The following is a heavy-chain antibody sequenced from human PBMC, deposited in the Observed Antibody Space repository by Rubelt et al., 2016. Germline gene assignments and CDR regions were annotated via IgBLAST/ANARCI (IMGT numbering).Heavy chain of an antibody. Sequence: QVQLVQSGAEVKKPGASVKVSCKASGYTFTSYYMHWVRQAPGQGLEWMGIINPSGGSTSYAQKFQGRVTMTTETSTSTAYMELRSLRSDDTAVYYCARDVGGNSVLYYFDYWGQGTLVTVSS. J-gene: IGHJ4*02. CDR2: INPSGGST. CDR3: ARDVGGNSVLYYFDY. D-gene: IGHD4-23*01. V-gene: IGHV1-46*01. CDR1: GYTFTSYY.